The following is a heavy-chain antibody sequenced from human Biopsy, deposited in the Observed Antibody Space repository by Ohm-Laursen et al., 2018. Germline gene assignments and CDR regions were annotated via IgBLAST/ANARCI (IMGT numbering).Heavy chain of an antibody. CDR3: ASGGQWPKPYLRYFDP. J-gene: IGHJ5*02. V-gene: IGHV4-59*02. Sequence: GTLSLTCSVSGGSVTNYYWTWIRQPPGKGLEWIGYMYYNERTYYNPSLRGRVTISVDTSKNQFSLRLSSVTAADTAVYYCASGGQWPKPYLRYFDPWGQGTLVTVSS. D-gene: IGHD6-19*01. CDR1: GGSVTNYY. CDR2: MYYNERT.